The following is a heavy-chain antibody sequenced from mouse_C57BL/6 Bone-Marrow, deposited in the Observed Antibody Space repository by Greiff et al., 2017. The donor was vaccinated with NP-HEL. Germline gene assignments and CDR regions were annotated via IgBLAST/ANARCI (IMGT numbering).Heavy chain of an antibody. CDR3: AYSNCAYYYAMAY. V-gene: IGHV1-72*01. Sequence: QVQLQQPGAELVKPGASVKLSCTASGYTFTSYWMHWVKQRPGRGLEWIGRIDPNSGGTKYNEKFKSKATLTVDKPSSTTYMQLSSLTSEDTAVYYCAYSNCAYYYAMAYWGQGTSVTVSS. J-gene: IGHJ4*01. CDR2: IDPNSGGT. D-gene: IGHD2-5*01. CDR1: GYTFTSYW.